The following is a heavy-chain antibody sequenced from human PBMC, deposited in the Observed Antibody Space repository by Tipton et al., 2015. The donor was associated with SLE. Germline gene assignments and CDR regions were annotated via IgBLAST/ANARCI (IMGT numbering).Heavy chain of an antibody. CDR3: ARRSDWNDY. J-gene: IGHJ4*02. CDR1: GGSIRDYS. D-gene: IGHD1-1*01. V-gene: IGHV4-59*08. CDR2: IYYSGSA. Sequence: TLSLTCTVSGGSIRDYSWNWIRQPPGKGLEWIGYIYYSGSANYNPSFKSRVTLSVDTSKNQISLKLTSVTAADTAVYYCARRSDWNDYWGQGTLVTVSS.